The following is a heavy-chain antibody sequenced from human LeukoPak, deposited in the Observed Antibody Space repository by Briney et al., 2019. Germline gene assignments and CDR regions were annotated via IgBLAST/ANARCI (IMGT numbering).Heavy chain of an antibody. D-gene: IGHD6-19*01. V-gene: IGHV1-8*02. Sequence: GASVKVSCKASGYTFTSYYMHWVRQATGQGLEWMGWMNPNNGNTDYAQKLQGRVTLTRNTSISTAYMELSSLRSEDTAVYYCTRGGPVAGTHKYFQHWGQGTLVTVSS. CDR1: GYTFTSYY. CDR3: TRGGPVAGTHKYFQH. J-gene: IGHJ1*01. CDR2: MNPNNGNT.